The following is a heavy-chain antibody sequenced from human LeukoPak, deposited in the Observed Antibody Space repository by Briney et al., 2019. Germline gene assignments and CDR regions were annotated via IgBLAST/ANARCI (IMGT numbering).Heavy chain of an antibody. J-gene: IGHJ3*02. D-gene: IGHD3-10*01. CDR3: ARGHRFGESAHAFDI. Sequence: SETLSVTCTVSGGSISSYYWSWIRQPAGKGLEWIGRIYTSGSTNYNPSLKSRVTMSVDTSKNQFSLKLSSVTAADTAVYYCARGHRFGESAHAFDIWGQGTMVTVSS. CDR2: IYTSGST. CDR1: GGSISSYY. V-gene: IGHV4-4*07.